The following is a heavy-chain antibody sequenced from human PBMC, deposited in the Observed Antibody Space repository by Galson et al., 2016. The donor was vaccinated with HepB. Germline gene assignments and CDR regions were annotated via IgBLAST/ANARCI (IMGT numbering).Heavy chain of an antibody. D-gene: IGHD1-26*01. CDR1: CDRVSRNSAA. J-gene: IGHJ5*02. CDR3: TRDQMGYSQFCFDP. Sequence: CPISCDRVSRNSAAWYWIRQSPSTGLEWLGRTYYRSKWYNNNAVSVKSQINISPDTYKNQFSLHLNSVTPEATAVYYCTRDQMGYSQFCFDPWGQGTRVTVSS. V-gene: IGHV6-1*01. CDR2: TYYRSKWYN.